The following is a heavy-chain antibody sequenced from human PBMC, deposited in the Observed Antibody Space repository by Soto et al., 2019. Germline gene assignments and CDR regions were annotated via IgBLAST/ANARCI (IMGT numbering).Heavy chain of an antibody. J-gene: IGHJ5*01. Sequence: SETLSLTCGVSGLSVTSNNYWAWIRQSPGKGLEWIGSRSHSGNTYYNPSLNSRVTISVDTSKNQFSLRLTSVTAADTAIYYCTRDLNIMWFFSWGQGTLLTVSS. V-gene: IGHV4-38-2*02. CDR3: TRDLNIMWFFS. CDR1: GLSVTSNNY. CDR2: RSHSGNT.